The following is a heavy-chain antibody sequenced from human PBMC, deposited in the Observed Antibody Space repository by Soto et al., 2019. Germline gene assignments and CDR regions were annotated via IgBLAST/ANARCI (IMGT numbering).Heavy chain of an antibody. CDR3: ARHPGYCSGGSCNGQYTLDV. Sequence: SETLPLTCSVFDGYSRSYYCSWFRQHSGKGLEWIGHMHYGGNSDYNPSLRSRVTLSVDTSKNQFSLNLTPVTATDTAVYFCARHPGYCSGGSCNGQYTLDVWGQGTTVTVSS. CDR2: MHYGGNS. J-gene: IGHJ6*02. D-gene: IGHD2-15*01. V-gene: IGHV4-59*08. CDR1: DGYSRSYY.